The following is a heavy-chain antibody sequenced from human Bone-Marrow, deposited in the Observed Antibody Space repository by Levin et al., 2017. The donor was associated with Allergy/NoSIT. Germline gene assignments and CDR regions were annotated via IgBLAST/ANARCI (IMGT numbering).Heavy chain of an antibody. J-gene: IGHJ4*02. V-gene: IGHV3-23*01. CDR1: GFSFSGHA. CDR2: ISGSGGST. D-gene: IGHD2-8*01. CDR3: AKKMLYGDYFDF. Sequence: GGSLRLSCAVSGFSFSGHAMRWVRQAPGKGLEWVSAISGSGGSTYYADSVKGRFTISRDDSQNTLFLQVNSLRAEDTAVYYCAKKMLYGDYFDFWGQGTLVTVSS.